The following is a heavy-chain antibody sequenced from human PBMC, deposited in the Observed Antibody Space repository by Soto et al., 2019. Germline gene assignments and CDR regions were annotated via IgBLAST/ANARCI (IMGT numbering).Heavy chain of an antibody. D-gene: IGHD6-13*01. Sequence: GGSLRPSCAASGFTFSSYGMHWVRQAPGKGREWVAVISYDGSNKYYADSVKGRFTISRDNSKNTLYLQMNCLRAEDTAVYYCAKDHGQQLGDYYYYYGMDVWGQGTTVTVSS. CDR1: GFTFSSYG. J-gene: IGHJ6*02. CDR2: ISYDGSNK. CDR3: AKDHGQQLGDYYYYYGMDV. V-gene: IGHV3-30*18.